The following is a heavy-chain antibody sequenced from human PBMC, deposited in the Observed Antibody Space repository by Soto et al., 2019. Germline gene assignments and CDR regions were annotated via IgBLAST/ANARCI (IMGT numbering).Heavy chain of an antibody. J-gene: IGHJ4*02. CDR1: GGTFSSYA. CDR2: IIPIFGTA. D-gene: IGHD5-12*01. V-gene: IGHV1-69*12. Sequence: QVQLVQSGAEVKKPGSSVKVSCKASGGTFSSYAISWVRQAPGQGLEWMGGIIPIFGTANYAQKFQGRVTITADESTSTAYMGLSSLRSEDTAVYYCARSGYRGGYDYFDYWGQGTLVTVSS. CDR3: ARSGYRGGYDYFDY.